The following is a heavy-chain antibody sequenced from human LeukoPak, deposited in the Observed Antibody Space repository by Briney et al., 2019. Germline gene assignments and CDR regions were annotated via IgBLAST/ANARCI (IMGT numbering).Heavy chain of an antibody. CDR3: AKFGKKVVVVAAVDLDS. CDR1: GFTFSSYA. D-gene: IGHD2-15*01. V-gene: IGHV3-23*01. CDR2: IVSGGGTT. J-gene: IGHJ4*02. Sequence: GGSLRLSCAASGFTFSSYAMGWVRQAPGKGLEWVSGIVSGGGTTYYADSVKGRFIISRDNSKNTLYLQMNSLRAEDTAVYYCAKFGKKVVVVAAVDLDSWGQGTLVTVSS.